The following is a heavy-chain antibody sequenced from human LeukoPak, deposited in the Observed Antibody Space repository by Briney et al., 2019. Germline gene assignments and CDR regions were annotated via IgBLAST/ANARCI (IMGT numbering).Heavy chain of an antibody. J-gene: IGHJ4*02. CDR1: GGSFSGYY. CDR2: VNHSGST. CDR3: ARGDGDRFDY. Sequence: PSETLSLTCAVYGGSFSGYYWSWIRQPPGKGLEWIGEVNHSGSTNYNPSLKSRVTISVDTSKNQFSLKLSSVTAPDTAVYYCARGDGDRFDYWGQGTLVTVSS. V-gene: IGHV4-34*01. D-gene: IGHD4-17*01.